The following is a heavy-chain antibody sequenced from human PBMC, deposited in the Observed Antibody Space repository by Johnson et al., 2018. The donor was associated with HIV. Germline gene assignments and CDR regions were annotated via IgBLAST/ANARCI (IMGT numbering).Heavy chain of an antibody. Sequence: VQLVESGGGLVKPGGSLRLSCAASGFTFSSYAMHWVRQAPGKGLEWVSAISGSGGSTYYADSVKGRFTISRDNSKNTLYLQMNSLRAEDTAVYYCAKDRTALYWWSDAFDMWGQGTMVTVSS. CDR2: ISGSGGST. CDR1: GFTFSSYA. V-gene: IGHV3-23*04. J-gene: IGHJ3*02. CDR3: AKDRTALYWWSDAFDM. D-gene: IGHD2-8*02.